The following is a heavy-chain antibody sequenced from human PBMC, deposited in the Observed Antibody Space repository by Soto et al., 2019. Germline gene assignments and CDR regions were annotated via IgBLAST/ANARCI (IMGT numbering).Heavy chain of an antibody. D-gene: IGHD6-19*01. CDR3: AGMPYTSGLRFDP. CDR1: GDSYSISTYS. V-gene: IGHV4-30-2*01. CDR2: FYQSGVT. Sequence: SETLSLTCNMSGDSYSISTYSWSWSRQPPGKALQWIGFFYQSGVTSYTPSLASRVSISLDRSNNQCYLKLKSVTAEDTAAYFCAGMPYTSGLRFDPWGPGTLVTVSS. J-gene: IGHJ5*02.